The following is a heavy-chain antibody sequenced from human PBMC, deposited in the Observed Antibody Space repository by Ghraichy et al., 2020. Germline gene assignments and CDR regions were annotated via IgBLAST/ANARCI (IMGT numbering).Heavy chain of an antibody. D-gene: IGHD5-18*01. V-gene: IGHV4-34*01. CDR3: ARGGRRTYSYGYY. J-gene: IGHJ4*02. Sequence: SETLSLTCAVYGGSFSGYYWSWIRQPPGKGLEWIGEINHSGSTNYNPSLKSRVTISVDTSKNQFSLKLSSVTAADTAVYYCARGGRRTYSYGYYWGQGTLVTVSS. CDR2: INHSGST. CDR1: GGSFSGYY.